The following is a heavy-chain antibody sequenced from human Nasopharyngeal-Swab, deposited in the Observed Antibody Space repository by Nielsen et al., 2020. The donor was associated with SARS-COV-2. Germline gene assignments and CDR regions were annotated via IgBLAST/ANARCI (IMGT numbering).Heavy chain of an antibody. CDR1: GFTFSSYG. CDR2: IWYDGSNK. Sequence: GESLKISCAASGFTFSSYGMHWVRQAPGKGLEWVAVIWYDGSNKYYADSVKGRFTISRDNSKNTLYLQMNSLRAEDTAVYYCAVYYYGSGSYPRGFFGYYYYGMDVWGQGTTVTVSS. J-gene: IGHJ6*02. V-gene: IGHV3-33*01. D-gene: IGHD3-10*01. CDR3: AVYYYGSGSYPRGFFGYYYYGMDV.